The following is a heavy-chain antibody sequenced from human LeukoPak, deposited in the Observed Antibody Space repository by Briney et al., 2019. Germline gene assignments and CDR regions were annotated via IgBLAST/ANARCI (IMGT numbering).Heavy chain of an antibody. CDR3: ARAQMVGYYYYYYYMDV. Sequence: GESVKISCKGSGYSFTIYWIGWVRQMPGKGLEWMGIIYPGDSDTRYSPSFQGQVTISADKSISTAYLQWSSLKASDTAMYYCARAQMVGYYYYYYYMDVWGKGTTVTVSS. V-gene: IGHV5-51*01. J-gene: IGHJ6*03. D-gene: IGHD3-10*01. CDR2: IYPGDSDT. CDR1: GYSFTIYW.